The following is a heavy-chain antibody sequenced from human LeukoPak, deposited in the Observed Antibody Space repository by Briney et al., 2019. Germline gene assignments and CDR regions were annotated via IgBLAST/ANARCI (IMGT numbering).Heavy chain of an antibody. CDR2: IDYSGST. Sequence: SETLSLTCTVSGGSISSYYWSWIRQPPGKGLEWIGYIDYSGSTNYNPSLKSRVTISVDTSKNQFSLKLSSVTAADTAVYYCARAGGGAYYYGMDVWGQGTTVSVFS. J-gene: IGHJ6*02. CDR3: ARAGGGAYYYGMDV. V-gene: IGHV4-59*08. CDR1: GGSISSYY. D-gene: IGHD3-16*01.